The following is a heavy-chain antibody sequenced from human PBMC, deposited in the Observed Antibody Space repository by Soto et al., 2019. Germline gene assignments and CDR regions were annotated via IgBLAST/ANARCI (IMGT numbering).Heavy chain of an antibody. J-gene: IGHJ6*03. CDR1: GYIFSTNW. D-gene: IGHD5-12*01. CDR3: VRRLVATTPGGAYYYYMDV. V-gene: IGHV5-51*01. Sequence: GESLKISCKGSGYIFSTNWIGWVRQMPGKGLEWMGIIYPADSDTRYSPSFQGQVTISADKSISTAYLQWSSLKASDTAMYYCVRRLVATTPGGAYYYYMDVWGKGTTVTVS. CDR2: IYPADSDT.